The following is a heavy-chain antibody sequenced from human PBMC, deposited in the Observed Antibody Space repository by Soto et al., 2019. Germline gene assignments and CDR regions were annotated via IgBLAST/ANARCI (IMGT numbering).Heavy chain of an antibody. CDR2: IIPIFGTA. D-gene: IGHD6-19*01. V-gene: IGHV1-69*13. J-gene: IGHJ4*02. CDR3: ARAIAVAGRRRLLQAFDY. Sequence: GASVKVSCTASGGTFSSYAISWVRQAPGQGLEWMGGIIPIFGTANYAQKFQGRVTITADESTSTAYMELSSLRSEDTAVYYCARAIAVAGRRRLLQAFDYWGQGTLVTVSS. CDR1: GGTFSSYA.